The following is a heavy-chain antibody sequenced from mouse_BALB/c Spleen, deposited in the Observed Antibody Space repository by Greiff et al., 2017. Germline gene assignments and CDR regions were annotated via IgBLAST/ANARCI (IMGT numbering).Heavy chain of an antibody. V-gene: IGHV5-6-5*01. CDR3: ARGKIYDGYYVEAMDY. CDR1: GFTFSSYA. CDR2: ISSGGST. Sequence: DVKLVESGGGLVKPGGSLKLSCAASGFTFSSYAMSWVRQTPEKRLEWVASISSGGSTYYPDSVKGRFTISRDNARNILYLQMSSLRSEDTAMYYCARGKIYDGYYVEAMDYWGQGTSVTVSS. D-gene: IGHD2-3*01. J-gene: IGHJ4*01.